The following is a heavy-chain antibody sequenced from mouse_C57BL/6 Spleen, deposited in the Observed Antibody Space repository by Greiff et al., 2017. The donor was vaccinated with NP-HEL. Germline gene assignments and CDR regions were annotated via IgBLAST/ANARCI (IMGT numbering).Heavy chain of an antibody. D-gene: IGHD1-1*01. CDR3: ATRSSRYAMDY. Sequence: QVQLQQPGAELVRPGSSVKLSCKASGYTFTSYWMDWVKQRPGQGLEWIGNIYPSDSETHYNQKFKDKATLTVDKSSSTAYMQLSSLTSEDSAVYYCATRSSRYAMDYWGQGTSVTVSS. V-gene: IGHV1-61*01. CDR2: IYPSDSET. J-gene: IGHJ4*01. CDR1: GYTFTSYW.